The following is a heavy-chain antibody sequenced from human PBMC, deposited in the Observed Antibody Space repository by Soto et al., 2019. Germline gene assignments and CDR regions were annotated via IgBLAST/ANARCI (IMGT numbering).Heavy chain of an antibody. CDR3: ARGSVDYYGSGSYYPDY. V-gene: IGHV4-34*01. Sequence: PSETLSLTCAVYGGSFSGYYWSWIRQPPGKGLEWIGEINHSGSTNYNPSLKSRVTISVDTSKNQFSLKLSSVTAADTAVYYCARGSVDYYGSGSYYPDYWGQGTLVTVSS. CDR1: GGSFSGYY. CDR2: INHSGST. J-gene: IGHJ4*02. D-gene: IGHD3-10*01.